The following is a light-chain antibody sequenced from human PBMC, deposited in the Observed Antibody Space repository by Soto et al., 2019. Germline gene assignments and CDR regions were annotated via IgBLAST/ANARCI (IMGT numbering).Light chain of an antibody. Sequence: QSALTQPRSVSGSPGQSVTISCTGTSSDVGGYNYVSWYQQHPGKAPKLMIYDVNKWPSGVPDRFSGSKSGNTASLTISGLQAEDDADYNCCSYGGSYVVFGGGTKLTVL. CDR3: CSYGGSYVV. J-gene: IGLJ2*01. V-gene: IGLV2-11*01. CDR2: DVN. CDR1: SSDVGGYNY.